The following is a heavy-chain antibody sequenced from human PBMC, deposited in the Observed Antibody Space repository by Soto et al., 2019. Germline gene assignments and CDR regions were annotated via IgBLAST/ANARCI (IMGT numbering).Heavy chain of an antibody. CDR2: VSYDGSIE. D-gene: IGHD3-16*01. Sequence: EHLVESGGGVVQPGRSLRLSCTGSGFTFSSYAMHWVRLAPGKGLEWVAVVSYDGSIENYAGSVGGRFTISRDNSKNAVFLQMNSLRVEDTAVYYCAKDLYYYDFSLDDSWGQGTLVTVSS. CDR3: AKDLYYYDFSLDDS. CDR1: GFTFSSYA. J-gene: IGHJ5*02. V-gene: IGHV3-30*04.